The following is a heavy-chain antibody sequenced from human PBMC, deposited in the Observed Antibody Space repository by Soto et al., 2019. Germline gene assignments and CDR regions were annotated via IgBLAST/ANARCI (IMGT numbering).Heavy chain of an antibody. CDR3: SRDSFLNLYCSGLQNDAFDI. CDR2: ISYDGYNK. Sequence: PGGSLRLSCAASGFTFSNYALHWVRQAPGKGLEWVAVISYDGYNKYYADSVKGRFTISRDNSKNTLYLQMNSQRAEDKEVYYYSRDSFLNLYCSGLQNDAFDIWGQGTMVTVSS. V-gene: IGHV3-30-3*01. D-gene: IGHD3-10*01. CDR1: GFTFSNYA. J-gene: IGHJ3*02.